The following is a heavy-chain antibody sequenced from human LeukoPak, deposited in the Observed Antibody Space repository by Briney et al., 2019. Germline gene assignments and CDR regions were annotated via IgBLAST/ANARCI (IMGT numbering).Heavy chain of an antibody. CDR2: IYYSGST. CDR1: GGSISSYY. V-gene: IGHV4-59*01. J-gene: IGHJ6*02. CDR3: ARTGYCSSTSCYGYYYGMDV. Sequence: PSETLSLTCTVSGGSISSYYWSWIRQPPGKGLEWIGYIYYSGSTNYNPSLKSRVTISVDTSKNQFSLKLSSVTAADTAVYYCARTGYCSSTSCYGYYYGMDVWGQGTTVTVSS. D-gene: IGHD2-2*01.